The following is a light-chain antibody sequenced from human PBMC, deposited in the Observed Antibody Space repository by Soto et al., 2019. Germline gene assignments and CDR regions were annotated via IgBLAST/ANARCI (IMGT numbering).Light chain of an antibody. J-gene: IGKJ2*01. Sequence: DIQMTQSPSTLSASVGDRVTITCRASQRISSWLAWYQQKPGKAPKLLIYLASSLESGVPSRFSGSGSGTEFTLTISSLQPDDFATYYCQQYNSYSRTFGQGTKVDIK. V-gene: IGKV1-5*03. CDR1: QRISSW. CDR3: QQYNSYSRT. CDR2: LAS.